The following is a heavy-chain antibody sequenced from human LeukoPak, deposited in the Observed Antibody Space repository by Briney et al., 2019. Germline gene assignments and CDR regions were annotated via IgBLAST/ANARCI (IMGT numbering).Heavy chain of an antibody. D-gene: IGHD1-26*01. V-gene: IGHV3-74*01. Sequence: GGTLRLSCSASGFTLSSYWMHWVRQAPGKGLVWVSRINTDGSSTNYADSVKGRFTVSRDNAKNTLYLQMNSLRAEDTAVYYCARVIGWDEPFDIWGQGTMVTVSS. CDR3: ARVIGWDEPFDI. CDR2: INTDGSST. J-gene: IGHJ3*02. CDR1: GFTLSSYW.